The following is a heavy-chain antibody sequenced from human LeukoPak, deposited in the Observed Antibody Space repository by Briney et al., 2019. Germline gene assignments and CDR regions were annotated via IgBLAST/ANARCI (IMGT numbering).Heavy chain of an antibody. D-gene: IGHD6-6*01. CDR1: GGSISSSSYY. CDR2: IYYSGST. Sequence: SETLSLTCTVSGGSISSSSYYWGWIRQPPGKGLEWIGSIYYSGSTYYNPSLKSRVTISVDTSKNQFSLKLSSVTAADTAVYYCARQAGSSYLSYYFDYWGQGTLVTVSS. J-gene: IGHJ4*02. V-gene: IGHV4-39*01. CDR3: ARQAGSSYLSYYFDY.